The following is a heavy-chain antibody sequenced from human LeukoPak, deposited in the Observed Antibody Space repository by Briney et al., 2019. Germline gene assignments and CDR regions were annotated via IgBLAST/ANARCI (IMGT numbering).Heavy chain of an antibody. D-gene: IGHD5-24*01. J-gene: IGHJ4*02. V-gene: IGHV3-30*02. CDR3: AREGLRRDGYNSDY. CDR1: GFTFSNYG. CDR2: IRYDGGNK. Sequence: GGSLRLSCAASGFTFSNYGMHWVRQAPGKGLEWVAFIRYDGGNKYYADSVKGRFTISRDNSKNTLYLQMNSLRAEDTAVYYCAREGLRRDGYNSDYWGQGTLVTVSS.